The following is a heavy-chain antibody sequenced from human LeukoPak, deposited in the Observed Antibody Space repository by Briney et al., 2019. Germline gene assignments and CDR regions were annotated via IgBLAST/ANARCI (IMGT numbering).Heavy chain of an antibody. Sequence: SETLSLTCAVYGGSFSGYYWSWIRQPPGKGLEWIGYIYYSGSTNYNPSLKSRVTISVDTSKNQFSLKLSSVTAADTAVYYCARRDGYISAIDYWGQGALVTVSS. J-gene: IGHJ4*02. V-gene: IGHV4-59*01. D-gene: IGHD5-24*01. CDR3: ARRDGYISAIDY. CDR1: GGSFSGYY. CDR2: IYYSGST.